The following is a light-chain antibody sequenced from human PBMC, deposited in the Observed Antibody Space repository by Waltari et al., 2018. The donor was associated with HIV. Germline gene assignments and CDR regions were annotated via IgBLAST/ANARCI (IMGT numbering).Light chain of an antibody. CDR1: KLGEKY. V-gene: IGLV3-1*01. J-gene: IGLJ2*01. Sequence: SYELTQPPSVSVSPGQTASITCSGVKLGEKYACWYPKPGQSPVLVIYQDSKRPSGIPERFSGSNSGNTATLTISGTQAMDEADYYCQAWDSSAGVFGGGTKLTVL. CDR2: QDS. CDR3: QAWDSSAGV.